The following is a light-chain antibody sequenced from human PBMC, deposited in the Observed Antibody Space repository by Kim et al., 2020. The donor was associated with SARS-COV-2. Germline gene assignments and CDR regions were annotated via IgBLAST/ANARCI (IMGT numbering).Light chain of an antibody. J-gene: IGLJ2*01. CDR1: SSDVGGYDY. CDR2: NVN. V-gene: IGLV2-11*01. CDR3: CSYVGIFSEV. Sequence: SALTQPRSVSGSPGQSVTISCTGTSSDVGGYDYVSWYQQHPGKAPKLIIYNVNKRPSGVPDRFSGSKSGNTASLTISGLQAEDEADYYCCSYVGIFSEVFGGGTQLTVL.